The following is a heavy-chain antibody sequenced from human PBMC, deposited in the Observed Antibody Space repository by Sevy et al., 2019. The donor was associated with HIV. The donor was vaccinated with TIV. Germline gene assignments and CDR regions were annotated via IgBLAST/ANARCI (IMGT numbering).Heavy chain of an antibody. J-gene: IGHJ6*03. CDR2: IYYSGST. Sequence: SETLSLTCTVSGGSISSYYWSWIRQPPGKGLEWIGYIYYSGSTNYNPSLKSRVTISVDTSKNQFSLKLSSVTAADTAVYYCARSDTMAREDRYYYYYMDVWGKGTTVTVSS. CDR1: GGSISSYY. V-gene: IGHV4-59*01. D-gene: IGHD3-10*01. CDR3: ARSDTMAREDRYYYYYMDV.